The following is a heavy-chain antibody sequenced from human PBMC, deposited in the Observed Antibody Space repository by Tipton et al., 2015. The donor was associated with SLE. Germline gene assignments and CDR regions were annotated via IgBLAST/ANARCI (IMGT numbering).Heavy chain of an antibody. V-gene: IGHV4-61*02. CDR3: ATDSTGFYADVLDI. CDR2: IYPSGST. J-gene: IGHJ3*02. Sequence: QVQLVQSGAEVKPSQTLSVTCTVSGRGIRSGDYYWTWIRQPAGKGLEWVGRIYPSGSTNYNPSLKSRVFMSVDTAKNQFSLRLSSVTVADTAVYYCATDSTGFYADVLDIWGQGTMVIVSS. CDR1: GRGIRSGDYY. D-gene: IGHD2/OR15-2a*01.